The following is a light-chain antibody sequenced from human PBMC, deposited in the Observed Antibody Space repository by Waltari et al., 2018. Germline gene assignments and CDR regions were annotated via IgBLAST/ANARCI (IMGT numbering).Light chain of an antibody. CDR1: QSVRNN. J-gene: IGKJ1*01. CDR2: GAS. V-gene: IGKV3-15*01. Sequence: EIVMTQSPATLSVSPGERATLSRRASQSVRNNLVWYQQKPGQAPRRLIYGASTRVTGIPARFSGSGSGTEFTLTISSLQSEDFAVYYCQQYNNWPPWTFGQGTKVEIK. CDR3: QQYNNWPPWT.